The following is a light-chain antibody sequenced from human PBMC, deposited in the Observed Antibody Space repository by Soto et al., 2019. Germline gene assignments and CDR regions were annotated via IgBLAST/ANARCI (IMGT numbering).Light chain of an antibody. V-gene: IGLV2-14*01. CDR2: NVS. CDR3: TSYTSASTYV. Sequence: QSALTQPASVSGSPGRSIAMSCTGTSSDVGGHDSVSWYQQHPGKAPKLMIYNVSNRPSGVSNRFSGSKSGNTASLTISGLLAEDEAEYFCTSYTSASTYVFGAGTKLTVL. J-gene: IGLJ1*01. CDR1: SSDVGGHDS.